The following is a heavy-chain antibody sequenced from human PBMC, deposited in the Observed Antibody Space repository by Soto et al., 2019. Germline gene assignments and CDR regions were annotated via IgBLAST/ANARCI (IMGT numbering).Heavy chain of an antibody. Sequence: EVQLLESGGTLVQPGGSLRLSCAASGFTFSSYSMSWVRQAPGKGLEWVSGISGSGAGTYYADSVQGRFTISRDNSENKVYLQVNSLRAEDTAVYYCANARYCYGGSCYGLPYYYGMDVWGQGTTVTVSS. V-gene: IGHV3-23*01. D-gene: IGHD2-15*01. CDR1: GFTFSSYS. J-gene: IGHJ6*02. CDR2: ISGSGAGT. CDR3: ANARYCYGGSCYGLPYYYGMDV.